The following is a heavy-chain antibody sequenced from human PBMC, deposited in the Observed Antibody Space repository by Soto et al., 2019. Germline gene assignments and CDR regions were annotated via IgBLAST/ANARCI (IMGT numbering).Heavy chain of an antibody. D-gene: IGHD5-18*01. CDR3: ARHLRGTLIQLWLADDWWFDP. CDR1: GDSVSSNIAA. V-gene: IGHV6-1*01. J-gene: IGHJ5*02. Sequence: SQTLSLTCAISGDSVSSNIAAWNWIRQSPSRGLEWLGRTYYRSKWYNDYAVSVKSRITINPDTSKNQFSLKLSSVTAADTAVYYCARHLRGTLIQLWLADDWWFDPWGQGTLVTVSS. CDR2: TYYRSKWYN.